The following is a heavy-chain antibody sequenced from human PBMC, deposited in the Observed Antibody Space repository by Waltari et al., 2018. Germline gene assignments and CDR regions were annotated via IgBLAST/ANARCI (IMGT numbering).Heavy chain of an antibody. CDR2: GDPEDGET. Sequence: QVQLVQSGAEVKKPGASVKVSCKVSGYTLTELSMHWVRQAPGKGLEWMGGGDPEDGETIYAQKFQGRVTRTEDTSTDTAYMGLSSLRSEDTAVYYCATDLTSIFGVATMLDYCGQGTLVTVSS. J-gene: IGHJ4*02. CDR3: ATDLTSIFGVATMLDY. D-gene: IGHD3-3*02. CDR1: GYTLTELS. V-gene: IGHV1-24*01.